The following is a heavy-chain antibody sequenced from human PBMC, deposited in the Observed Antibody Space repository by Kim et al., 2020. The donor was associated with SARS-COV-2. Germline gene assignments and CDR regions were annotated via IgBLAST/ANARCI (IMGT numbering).Heavy chain of an antibody. CDR3: VRDPYSEYYF. J-gene: IGHJ4*02. CDR2: T. D-gene: IGHD1-26*01. V-gene: IGHV3-74*01. Sequence: TNYADSVKSRFTISRDNAKNTLYLQMNSLRVEDAAVYYCVRDPYSEYYFWGQGTLVTVSS.